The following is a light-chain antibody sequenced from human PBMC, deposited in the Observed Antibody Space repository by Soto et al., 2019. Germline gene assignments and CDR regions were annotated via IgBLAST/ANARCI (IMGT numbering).Light chain of an antibody. J-gene: IGKJ5*01. CDR3: QQYDSSLIT. CDR1: QSVSNNY. CDR2: GAS. V-gene: IGKV3-20*01. Sequence: EHVLTQSSGTLSFSPGGRAPLYCTVSQSVSNNYLAWYQHKPGQAPRLLMYGASSRATGIPDRFSGSESETDFTLTISRLEPEDFAVDYCQQYDSSLITFGQGTRLEIK.